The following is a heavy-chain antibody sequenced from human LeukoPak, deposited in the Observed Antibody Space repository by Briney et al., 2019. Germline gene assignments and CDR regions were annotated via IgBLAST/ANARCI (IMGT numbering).Heavy chain of an antibody. J-gene: IGHJ4*02. V-gene: IGHV3-15*01. CDR3: TTSAAPIVH. CDR2: TKSKTDGVTT. D-gene: IGHD2-2*02. CDR1: GFTFSNSW. Sequence: GRSLRLSCAASGFTFSNSWMSWVRQAPGKGLEWVGRTKSKTDGVTTDYAAPGKGRFTISRDDSKNTLYLQMNSLKTEDTAVYYCTTSAAPIVHWGQGTLVTVSS.